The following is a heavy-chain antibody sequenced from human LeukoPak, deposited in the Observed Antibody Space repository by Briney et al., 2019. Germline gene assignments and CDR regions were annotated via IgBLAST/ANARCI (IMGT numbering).Heavy chain of an antibody. V-gene: IGHV3-21*01. CDR2: ITTSSSYM. Sequence: KSGGSLRLSCTASGFTFSAYNMNWVRRTPGKGLEWVSSITTSSSYMFYADSVRGRFTISRDNAENTLSLQMNSLTAEDTAVYYCTRGGVDYWGQGALVTVSS. CDR1: GFTFSAYN. D-gene: IGHD3-16*01. CDR3: TRGGVDY. J-gene: IGHJ4*02.